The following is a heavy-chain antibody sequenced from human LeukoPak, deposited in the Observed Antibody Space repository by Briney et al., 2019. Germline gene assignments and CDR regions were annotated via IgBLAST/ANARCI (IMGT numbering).Heavy chain of an antibody. Sequence: GGSLRLSCAASGFSVSSSYMSWVRQAPGKGLECVSVISRSGSTYYADSVKGRFTISRDNSKNTLYLQMNSLRAEDTAVYYCARDCGGDSDYWGQGTLVTVSP. CDR3: ARDCGGDSDY. CDR2: ISRSGST. J-gene: IGHJ4*02. D-gene: IGHD4-17*01. CDR1: GFSVSSSY. V-gene: IGHV3-66*01.